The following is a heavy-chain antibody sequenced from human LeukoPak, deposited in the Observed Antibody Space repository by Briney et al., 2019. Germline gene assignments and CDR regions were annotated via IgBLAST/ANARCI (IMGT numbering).Heavy chain of an antibody. J-gene: IGHJ3*02. Sequence: SGGSLRLSCAASEFTFSTYWMSWVRQAPGKGLEWVADIKKDGSEKYYVDSVKGRFTISRQNAKNSLFLQMNTLRAEDTAVYYCAREDASAFDIWGQGTMVTVSS. CDR3: AREDASAFDI. CDR1: EFTFSTYW. CDR2: IKKDGSEK. V-gene: IGHV3-7*01.